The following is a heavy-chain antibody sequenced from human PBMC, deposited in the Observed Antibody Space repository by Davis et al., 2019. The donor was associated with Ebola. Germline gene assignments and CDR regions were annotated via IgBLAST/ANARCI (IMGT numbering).Heavy chain of an antibody. J-gene: IGHJ5*02. D-gene: IGHD2-2*02. CDR1: GYTFTGYY. Sequence: ASVKVSCKASGYTFTGYYMHWVRQAPGQGLEWMGWINPNSGGTNYAQKFQGRVTMTRDTSISTAYMELSRLRSDDTAVYYWARDRPAAIRSVNGFDPWGQGTLVTVSS. CDR2: INPNSGGT. V-gene: IGHV1-2*02. CDR3: ARDRPAAIRSVNGFDP.